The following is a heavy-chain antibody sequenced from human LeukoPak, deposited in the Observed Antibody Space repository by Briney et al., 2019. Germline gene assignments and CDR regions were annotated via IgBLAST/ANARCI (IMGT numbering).Heavy chain of an antibody. CDR3: AAGTGNPDFDY. J-gene: IGHJ4*02. D-gene: IGHD1-1*01. V-gene: IGHV3-15*01. CDR1: GFTFNSYS. CDR2: IKTKVYGETT. Sequence: GGSLRLSCAASGFTFNSYSMNWVRQAPGKGLEWVGRIKTKVYGETTDYAAPVKGRFTIPRDDSKNTQYLQMNSLKIEDTAVYYCAAGTGNPDFDYWGQGTLVTVSS.